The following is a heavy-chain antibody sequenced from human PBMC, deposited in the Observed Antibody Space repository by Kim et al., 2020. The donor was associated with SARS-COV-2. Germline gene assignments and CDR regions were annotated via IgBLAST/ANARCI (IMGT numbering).Heavy chain of an antibody. V-gene: IGHV3-30*03. CDR3: ARGGHYYDSSAFDI. CDR1: GFTFSTYG. J-gene: IGHJ3*02. CDR2: VSFDGSNK. Sequence: GGSLRLSCAVSGFTFSTYGIHWVRQAPGKGLEWVAVVSFDGSNKYYVDSVKGRFTISRDNSKNTLYLQMNSLRAEDTAVYYCARGGHYYDSSAFDIWGQGTMVTVSS. D-gene: IGHD3-22*01.